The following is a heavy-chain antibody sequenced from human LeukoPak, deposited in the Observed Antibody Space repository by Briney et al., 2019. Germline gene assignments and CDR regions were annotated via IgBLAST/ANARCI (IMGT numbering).Heavy chain of an antibody. V-gene: IGHV3-74*01. CDR3: VSNIFIVAAAFFDS. J-gene: IGHJ4*02. D-gene: IGHD6-13*01. Sequence: PGGSLRLSCAASGFIFSNYWMDWVRQAPGKGLVWVSRIQGDGSDRTYADSVKGRFTISRDNAKNTVYLQMNSLTDEDTAVYYCVSNIFIVAAAFFDSWGQGTLVTVSS. CDR2: IQGDGSDR. CDR1: GFIFSNYW.